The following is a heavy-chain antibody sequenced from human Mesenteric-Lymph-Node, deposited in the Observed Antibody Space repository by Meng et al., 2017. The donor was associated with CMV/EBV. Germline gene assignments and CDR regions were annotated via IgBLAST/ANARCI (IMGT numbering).Heavy chain of an antibody. CDR1: GFTFSSYN. V-gene: IGHV3-30*02. D-gene: IGHD1-1*01. CDR2: IRFDGNNK. CDR3: AKNHGIAFTGERGRYYYYYGMDV. Sequence: GESLKISCVVSGFTFSSYNMNWVRQAPGKGLEWVAFIRFDGNNKYYADSVKGRFTISRDNSKNTLYLQMNSLRAEDTAVYYCAKNHGIAFTGERGRYYYYYGMDVWGQGTTVTVSS. J-gene: IGHJ6*02.